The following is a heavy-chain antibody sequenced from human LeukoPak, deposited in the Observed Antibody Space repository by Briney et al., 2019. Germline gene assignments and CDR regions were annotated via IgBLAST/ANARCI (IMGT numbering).Heavy chain of an antibody. V-gene: IGHV3-33*06. Sequence: GGSLRLSCAASGFTLGNFGFHWVRQAPGKGLEWVAVVWNDGTNKHYANSVRGRFTISRDNSKNLLFLQMNSLRAEDTAVYYCGKERRPNNYYYYYMDVWGKGTTATVSS. CDR3: GKERRPNNYYYYYMDV. J-gene: IGHJ6*03. CDR1: GFTLGNFG. D-gene: IGHD2/OR15-2a*01. CDR2: VWNDGTNK.